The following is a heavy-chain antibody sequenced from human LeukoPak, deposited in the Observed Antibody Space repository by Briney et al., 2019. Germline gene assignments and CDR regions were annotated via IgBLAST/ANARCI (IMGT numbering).Heavy chain of an antibody. J-gene: IGHJ4*02. CDR3: ARGGFGDYDSSGYYEPYIFDY. V-gene: IGHV4-30-2*01. CDR1: GGSISSGGYS. D-gene: IGHD3-22*01. CDR2: IYHSGST. Sequence: SQTLSLTCAVSGGSISSGGYSWSRIRQPPGKGLEWIGYIYHSGSTYYNPSLKSRVTISVDRSKNQFSLKLSSVTAADTAVYYCARGGFGDYDSSGYYEPYIFDYWGQGTLVTVSS.